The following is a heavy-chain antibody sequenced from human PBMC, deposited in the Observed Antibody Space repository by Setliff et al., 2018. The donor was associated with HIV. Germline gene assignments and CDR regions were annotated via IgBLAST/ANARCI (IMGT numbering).Heavy chain of an antibody. D-gene: IGHD3-10*01. V-gene: IGHV1-2*06. Sequence: ASVKVSCKASGYPFSGYYMHWVRQAPGQGLEWMGRINPNSGGTNYAQKFQGRVTMTRDTSISTAYMELSRLRSDDTAVYYCASGRGIYGSGALEAYDIWGQGTMVTVSS. CDR3: ASGRGIYGSGALEAYDI. J-gene: IGHJ3*02. CDR1: GYPFSGYY. CDR2: INPNSGGT.